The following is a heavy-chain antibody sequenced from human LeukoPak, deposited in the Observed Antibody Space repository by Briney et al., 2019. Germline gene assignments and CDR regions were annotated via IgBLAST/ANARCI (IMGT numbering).Heavy chain of an antibody. V-gene: IGHV4-34*01. CDR2: INHSGST. D-gene: IGHD3-22*01. J-gene: IGHJ6*02. CDR3: ARGAYYDSSSYGRSYYYYYGMDV. CDR1: GGSFSGYY. Sequence: PSETLSLTCAVYGGSFSGYYWSWIRQPPGKGLEWIGEINHSGSTNYNPSLKSRVTISVDMSKNQFSLKLSSVTAADTAVYYCARGAYYDSSSYGRSYYYYYGMDVWGQGTTVTVSS.